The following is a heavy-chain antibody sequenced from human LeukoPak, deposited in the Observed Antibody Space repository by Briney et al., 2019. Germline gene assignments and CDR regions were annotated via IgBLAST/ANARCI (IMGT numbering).Heavy chain of an antibody. CDR1: GGSISSYY. CDR2: IYYSGST. D-gene: IGHD4-11*01. Sequence: SETLSLTCTVSGGSISSYYWSWIRQPPGKGLEWIGYIYYSGSTNYNPSLKSRVTISVDTSKNQFSLKLSSVTAADTAVYYCARDEGNLAYSNYGFDYWGQGTLVTVSS. V-gene: IGHV4-59*01. CDR3: ARDEGNLAYSNYGFDY. J-gene: IGHJ4*02.